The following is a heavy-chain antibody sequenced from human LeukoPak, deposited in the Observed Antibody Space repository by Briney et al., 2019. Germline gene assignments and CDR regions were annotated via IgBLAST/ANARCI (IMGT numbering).Heavy chain of an antibody. V-gene: IGHV4-39*01. CDR1: GASISSSSDY. CDR2: IYYSGSS. Sequence: PPETLSLTCSVSGASISSSSDYWDWIRRHPGKGLEWFGRIYYSGSSYYNPSLKSRVTISVNTSNYQFSLKLSSVTAADTAVYYCARYISSVGYFDSWGQGTLVTVSS. J-gene: IGHJ4*02. CDR3: ARYISSVGYFDS. D-gene: IGHD6-6*01.